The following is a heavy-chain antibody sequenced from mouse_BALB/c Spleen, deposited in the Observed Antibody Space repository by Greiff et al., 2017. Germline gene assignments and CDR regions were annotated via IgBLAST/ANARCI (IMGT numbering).Heavy chain of an antibody. CDR3: ARIPTYYAMDY. CDR1: GSSLTSYG. Sequence: VKLMESGPGLVAPSQSLSITCTVSGSSLTSYGVHWVRQPPGKGLEWLGVIWAGGSTNYNSALMSRLSISKDNSKSQVFVKMNSLQTDDTAMYYCARIPTYYAMDYWGQGTSVTVSS. CDR2: IWAGGST. V-gene: IGHV2-9*02. J-gene: IGHJ4*01. D-gene: IGHD2-10*01.